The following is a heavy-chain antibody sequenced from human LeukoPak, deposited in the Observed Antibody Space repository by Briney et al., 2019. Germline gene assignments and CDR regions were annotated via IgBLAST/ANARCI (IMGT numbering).Heavy chain of an antibody. CDR2: INHSGST. CDR3: ARAGIQLWLPFDY. CDR1: GGSFSGYY. D-gene: IGHD5-18*01. J-gene: IGHJ4*02. V-gene: IGHV4-34*01. Sequence: SETLSLTCAVYGGSFSGYYWSWIRQPPGKGLEWIGEINHSGSTNYNPSLKSRATISVDTSKNQFSLKLSSVTAADTAVYYCARAGIQLWLPFDYWGQGTLVTVSS.